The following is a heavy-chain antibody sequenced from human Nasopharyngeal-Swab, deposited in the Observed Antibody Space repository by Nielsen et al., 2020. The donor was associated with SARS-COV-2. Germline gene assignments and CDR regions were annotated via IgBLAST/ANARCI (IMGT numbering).Heavy chain of an antibody. CDR2: VSGSGGTT. J-gene: IGHJ4*02. V-gene: IGHV3-23*01. CDR3: VKDRYCSGGACYFSGFDY. Sequence: WIRQPPGKGLEWVSGVSGSGGTTKYADSVKGRFTISRDNSKNKLYLQMHSLRVEDTAVYYCVKDRYCSGGACYFSGFDYWGLGTLVTVSS. D-gene: IGHD2-15*01.